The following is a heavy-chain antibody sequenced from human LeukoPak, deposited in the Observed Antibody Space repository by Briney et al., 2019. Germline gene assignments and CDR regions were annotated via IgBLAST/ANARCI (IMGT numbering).Heavy chain of an antibody. CDR2: IYTSGST. CDR3: ARDWDMDCSGGSCYNRYYYYHMDV. V-gene: IGHV4-4*07. CDR1: GVSISSYY. D-gene: IGHD2-15*01. J-gene: IGHJ6*03. Sequence: PSETLSLTCTVSGVSISSYYWSWIRQPAGKGLEWIGRIYTSGSTNYNPSLKSRVTMTVDTSKNQFSLKLSSVTAADTAVYYCARDWDMDCSGGSCYNRYYYYHMDVWGKGTTVTVSS.